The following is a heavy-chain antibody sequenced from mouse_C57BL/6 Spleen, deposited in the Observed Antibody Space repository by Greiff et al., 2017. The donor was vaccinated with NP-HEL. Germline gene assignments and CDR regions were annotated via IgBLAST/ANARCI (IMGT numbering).Heavy chain of an antibody. CDR3: ARYRVYYGSSYWYFDV. CDR1: GYTFTGYW. D-gene: IGHD1-1*01. J-gene: IGHJ1*03. V-gene: IGHV1-9*01. Sequence: VQLQQSGAELMKPGASVKLSCKATGYTFTGYWIEWVKQRPGHGLEWIGAILPGSGSTNYNEKFKGKATFTADTSSNTAYMQLSSLTTEDSAIYYCARYRVYYGSSYWYFDVWGTGTTVTVSS. CDR2: ILPGSGST.